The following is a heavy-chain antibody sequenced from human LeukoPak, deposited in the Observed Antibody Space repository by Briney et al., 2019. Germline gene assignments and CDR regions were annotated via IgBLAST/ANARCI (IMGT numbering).Heavy chain of an antibody. CDR3: ARDLYI. Sequence: GGSLRLSCAASGFTFNKYWLHWVRQVPGKGLTWVSRVSAEGTNTDYADSARGRFTISRDNARNTLYLQMSFLRVEDTAFYYCARDLYIGGQGTLVTVSS. CDR1: GFTFNKYW. J-gene: IGHJ4*02. CDR2: VSAEGTNT. V-gene: IGHV3-74*01.